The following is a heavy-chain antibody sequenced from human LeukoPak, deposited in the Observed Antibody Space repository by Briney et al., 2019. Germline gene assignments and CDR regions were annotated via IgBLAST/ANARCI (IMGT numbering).Heavy chain of an antibody. V-gene: IGHV1-69*04. J-gene: IGHJ4*02. D-gene: IGHD3/OR15-3a*01. CDR2: IIPILDLT. Sequence: PSMKVSSKASGGTFNNNAINWERPPHGQGLEWMGRIIPILDLTNYAEKFQDRVTITADKSTNTAYMELSSLRSEDTAVYYCAGDRTGQYFDFWGQGTLLTVSS. CDR3: AGDRTGQYFDF. CDR1: GGTFNNNA.